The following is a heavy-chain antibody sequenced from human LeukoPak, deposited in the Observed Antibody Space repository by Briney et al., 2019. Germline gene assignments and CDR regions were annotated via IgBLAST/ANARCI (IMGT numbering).Heavy chain of an antibody. CDR2: IYNSGSA. D-gene: IGHD6-13*01. J-gene: IGHJ4*02. CDR3: ARDVLEYSSSWYSDY. V-gene: IGHV4-31*03. Sequence: SETLSLTCTVSGGSISNGGYYWSWIRQHPGKGLECLGHIYNSGSAYYNPSLKSRINISIDTSESQFSLKLSSVTAADTAVYYCARDVLEYSSSWYSDYWGQGTLVTVSS. CDR1: GGSISNGGYY.